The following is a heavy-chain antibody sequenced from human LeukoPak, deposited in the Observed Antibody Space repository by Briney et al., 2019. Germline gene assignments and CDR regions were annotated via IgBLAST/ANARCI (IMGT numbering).Heavy chain of an antibody. CDR3: ARRAYNGYEGACFDP. V-gene: IGHV5-51*01. CDR1: GYSFTSYW. D-gene: IGHD5-12*01. J-gene: IGHJ5*02. CDR2: IYPGDSDT. Sequence: GESLKISCKGSGYSFTSYWIGWVRQMPGKGLEWMGIIYPGDSDTRYSPSFQGQVTISADKSISTAYLQWSSLKASDTAMYYCARRAYNGYEGACFDPWGQGTLVTVSS.